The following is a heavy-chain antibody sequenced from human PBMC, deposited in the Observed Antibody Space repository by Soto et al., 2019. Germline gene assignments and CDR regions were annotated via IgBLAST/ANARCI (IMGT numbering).Heavy chain of an antibody. J-gene: IGHJ2*01. V-gene: IGHV1-69*06. CDR1: GATFSGFA. CDR2: IIPMFGAA. CDR3: ARDATGSFVYFHL. Sequence: QVQLVQSGAEVKKPGSSVKASCEASGATFSGFAINWLRQAPGQGPEWMGGIIPMFGAADYAQKFQGRLTITADKSTTTAFTELSRLRSDDTAVYYCARDATGSFVYFHLWGRGTLVTGSS.